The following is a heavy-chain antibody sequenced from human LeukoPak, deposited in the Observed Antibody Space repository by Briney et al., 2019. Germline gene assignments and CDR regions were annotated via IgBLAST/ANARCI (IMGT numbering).Heavy chain of an antibody. V-gene: IGHV3-7*01. Sequence: GGSLRLSCAASGFTFSSYWMSWVRQAPGKGLEWVANIKQDGSEKYYVDSVKGRFPISRDNAKNSLYLQTNSLRAEATAVYYCARDSADYADYWGQGTLVTVSS. CDR1: GFTFSSYW. CDR2: IKQDGSEK. D-gene: IGHD4-17*01. J-gene: IGHJ4*02. CDR3: ARDSADYADY.